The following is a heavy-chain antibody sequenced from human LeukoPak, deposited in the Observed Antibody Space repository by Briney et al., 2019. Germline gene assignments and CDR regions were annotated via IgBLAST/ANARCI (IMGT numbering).Heavy chain of an antibody. CDR3: ARDSLDYYDSSGYYTH. J-gene: IGHJ4*02. CDR2: ISSSSSYI. Sequence: GGSLRLSCAASGFTFSSYSMNWVRQAPGKGLEWVSSISSSSSYIYYADSVKGRFTISRDNAKNSLYLQMNSLRAEDTAVYFCARDSLDYYDSSGYYTHWGQGTLVPVSS. V-gene: IGHV3-21*01. D-gene: IGHD3-22*01. CDR1: GFTFSSYS.